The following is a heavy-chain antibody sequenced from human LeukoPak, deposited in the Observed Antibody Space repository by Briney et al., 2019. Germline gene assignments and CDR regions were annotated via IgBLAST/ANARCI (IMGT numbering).Heavy chain of an antibody. V-gene: IGHV4-4*02. Sequence: SGTLSLTGGVSGGSITNTNYWTWVRQPPGKGLEWIGEVNLQGSTNYNPSLMGRVAISVDKSENHISLQLTSVTAADTAVYYCAREGGPYRPLDYSGQGTLVTVSS. CDR1: GGSITNTNY. CDR3: AREGGPYRPLDY. CDR2: VNLQGST. J-gene: IGHJ4*02.